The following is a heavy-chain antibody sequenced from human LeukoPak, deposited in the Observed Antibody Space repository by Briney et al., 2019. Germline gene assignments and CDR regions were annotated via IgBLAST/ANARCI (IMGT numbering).Heavy chain of an antibody. J-gene: IGHJ4*02. CDR1: GGPIRDYQ. CDR2: INTNGRT. V-gene: IGHV4-4*09. CDR3: ARLRRKAAAGIRVAVTGDY. D-gene: IGHD6-13*01. Sequence: SETLSLTCAVSGGPIRDYQWSWIRQPPGKGLGWIGHINTNGRTDHNPSPRSPLTFSVDTSRDQCSLKLSSVTAADTAVYYCARLRRKAAAGIRVAVTGDYWGQGTLVTVSS.